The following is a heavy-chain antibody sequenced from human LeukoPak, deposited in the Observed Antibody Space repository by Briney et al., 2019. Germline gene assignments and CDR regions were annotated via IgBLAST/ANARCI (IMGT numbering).Heavy chain of an antibody. CDR1: GGTFSSYA. Sequence: SVNVSCKASGGTFSSYAISWVRQAPGQGLEWMGGIIPIFGTANYAQKFQGRVTITADESTSTAYMELSSLRSEDTAVYYCARGQYPFITGTYYYYYYGMDVWGKGTTVTVSS. CDR2: IIPIFGTA. CDR3: ARGQYPFITGTYYYYYYGMDV. V-gene: IGHV1-69*01. J-gene: IGHJ6*04. D-gene: IGHD1-20*01.